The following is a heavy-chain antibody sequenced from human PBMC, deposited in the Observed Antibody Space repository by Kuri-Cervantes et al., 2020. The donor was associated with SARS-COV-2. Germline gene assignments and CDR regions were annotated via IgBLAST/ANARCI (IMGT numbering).Heavy chain of an antibody. D-gene: IGHD5-18*01. V-gene: IGHV4-31*03. Sequence: SETLSLTCTVSGGSISSSSYYWGWIRQHPGKGLEWIGYIYYSGSTYYNPSLKSRVTISVDTSKNQFSLKLSSVTAADTAVYYCAREVRIQLWFVDYWGQGTLVTVSS. J-gene: IGHJ4*02. CDR1: GGSISSSSYY. CDR2: IYYSGST. CDR3: AREVRIQLWFVDY.